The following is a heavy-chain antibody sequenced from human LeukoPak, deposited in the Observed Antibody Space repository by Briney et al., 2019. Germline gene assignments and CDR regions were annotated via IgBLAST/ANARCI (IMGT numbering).Heavy chain of an antibody. J-gene: IGHJ4*02. D-gene: IGHD3-22*01. CDR1: GFTFSSYA. CDR2: ISYDGSNK. V-gene: IGHV3-30*04. CDR3: ARDYYDSSGYYIPLGY. Sequence: PGGSLRLSCAASGFTFSSYAMHWVRQAPGKGLEWVAVISYDGSNKYYADSVKGRFTISRDNSKNTLYLQMNSLRAEDTAVYYCARDYYDSSGYYIPLGYWGQGTLVTVSS.